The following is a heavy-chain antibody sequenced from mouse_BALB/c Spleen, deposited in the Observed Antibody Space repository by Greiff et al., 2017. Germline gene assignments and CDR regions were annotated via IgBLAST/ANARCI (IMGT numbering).Heavy chain of an antibody. D-gene: IGHD4-1*01. V-gene: IGHV1-67*01. CDR3: ARSNWEGSWFAY. J-gene: IGHJ3*01. Sequence: QVQLQQSGPELVRPGVSVKISCKGSGYTFTDYAMHWVKQSHAKSLEWIGVISTYYGNTNYNQKFKGKATMTVDKSSSTAYMELARLTSEDSAIYYCARSNWEGSWFAYWGQGTLVTVSA. CDR1: GYTFTDYA. CDR2: ISTYYGNT.